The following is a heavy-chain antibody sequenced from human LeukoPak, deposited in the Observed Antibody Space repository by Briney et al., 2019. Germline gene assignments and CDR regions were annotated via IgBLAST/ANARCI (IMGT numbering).Heavy chain of an antibody. Sequence: PSATLSLTCAVSGGSITSPNWWTWVRQPPGKGLEWMGEVYHTGSTNYSPSLKSRLTISVDKSNNQFSLKLTSVTAANTAVYYCASRHDSGPYWGQGTLVTVSS. J-gene: IGHJ4*02. V-gene: IGHV4-4*02. CDR2: VYHTGST. D-gene: IGHD4-17*01. CDR3: ASRHDSGPY. CDR1: GGSITSPNW.